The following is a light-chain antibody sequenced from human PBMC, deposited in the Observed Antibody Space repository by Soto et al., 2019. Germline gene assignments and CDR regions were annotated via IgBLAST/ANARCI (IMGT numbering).Light chain of an antibody. Sequence: QSVLTQPASVSGSPGQSITISCTGTSSDVGGYNYVSWYQQHPGKAPKLMIYEVSNRPSGVSNRFSGSKSGNTASLTISGVQAEDEADYYCSSYTSSSTLYVFGTGTKVNVL. CDR2: EVS. V-gene: IGLV2-14*01. CDR1: SSDVGGYNY. J-gene: IGLJ1*01. CDR3: SSYTSSSTLYV.